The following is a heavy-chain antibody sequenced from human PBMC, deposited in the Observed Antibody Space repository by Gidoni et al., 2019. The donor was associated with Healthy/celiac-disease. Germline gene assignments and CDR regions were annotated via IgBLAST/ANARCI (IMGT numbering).Heavy chain of an antibody. J-gene: IGHJ6*03. V-gene: IGHV3-30*18. CDR2: ISYDGGNK. D-gene: IGHD4-4*01. CDR1: GFTFSTYG. CDR3: AKDGAAYSNYPPPKYYNYYMDV. Sequence: QVQLVESGGGVVQPGRSLRLSCAASGFTFSTYGMPWVRQATGGGLELVAIISYDGGNKFYADSVKRRFTISRDNSKNTLYLQMNSLRVEDTAVYYCAKDGAAYSNYPPPKYYNYYMDVWGKGTTVTVSS.